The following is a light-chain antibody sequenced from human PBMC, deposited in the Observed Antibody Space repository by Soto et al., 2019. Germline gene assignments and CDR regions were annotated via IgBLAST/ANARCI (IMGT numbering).Light chain of an antibody. J-gene: IGKJ1*01. CDR2: GAS. CDR1: QSVSSN. CDR3: QQYGSSPRT. V-gene: IGKV3-20*01. Sequence: EIVMTQCPATLSVSPGERATLSCRASQSVSSNLAWYQQKPGRAPRLLIYGASSRATGIPDRFSGSGSGTDFTLTISRLEPEDFAVYYCQQYGSSPRTFGQGTKVDIK.